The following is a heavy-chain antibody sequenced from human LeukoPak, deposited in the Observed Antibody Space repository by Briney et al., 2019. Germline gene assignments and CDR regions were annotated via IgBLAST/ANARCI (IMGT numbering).Heavy chain of an antibody. CDR2: ISWNSGSI. V-gene: IGHV3-9*01. D-gene: IGHD3-3*01. CDR3: AKAFWSGYSYFQH. Sequence: PGGSLRLSCAASGFTFDDYAMHWVRQAPGKGLEWVSGISWNSGSIGYADSVKGRFTISRDNAKNSLYLQMNSLRAEDTALYYCAKAFWSGYSYFQHWGQGTLVTVSS. CDR1: GFTFDDYA. J-gene: IGHJ1*01.